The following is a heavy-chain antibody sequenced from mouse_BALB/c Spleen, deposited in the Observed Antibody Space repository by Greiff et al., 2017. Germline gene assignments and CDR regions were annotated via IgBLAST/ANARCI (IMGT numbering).Heavy chain of an antibody. V-gene: IGHV1-7*01. Sequence: VQLQESGAELAKPGASVKMSCKASGYTFTSYWMHWVKQRPGQGLEWIGYINPSTGYTEYNQKFKDKATLTADKSSSTAYMQLSSLTSEDSAVYYCARRIYYDYDEDFDVWAQGPRSPSPQ. J-gene: IGHJ1*01. CDR3: ARRIYYDYDEDFDV. CDR1: GYTFTSYW. CDR2: INPSTGYT. D-gene: IGHD2-4*01.